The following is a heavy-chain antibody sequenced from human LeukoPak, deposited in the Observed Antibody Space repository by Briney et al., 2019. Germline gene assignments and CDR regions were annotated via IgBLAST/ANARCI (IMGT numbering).Heavy chain of an antibody. Sequence: SETLSLTCTVSGYSISSGYYWGWIRKPPGKGLELIGSIYHSGGTYYNPSLKSRVTISVDTSKNQFSLKLSSVTAADTAVYYCAGDSSYYCDSSGYYVYWGQGTLVTVSS. CDR1: GYSISSGYY. J-gene: IGHJ4*02. CDR2: IYHSGGT. CDR3: AGDSSYYCDSSGYYVY. D-gene: IGHD3-22*01. V-gene: IGHV4-38-2*02.